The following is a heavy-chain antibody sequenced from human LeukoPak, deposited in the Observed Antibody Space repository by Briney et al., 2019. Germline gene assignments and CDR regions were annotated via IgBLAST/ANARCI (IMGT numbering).Heavy chain of an antibody. CDR3: ARETKRGYSYGPWVY. V-gene: IGHV1-3*01. J-gene: IGHJ4*02. CDR2: INAGNGNT. Sequence: ASVKVSCKVSGYTLTELSMHWVRQAPGQRLEWMGWINAGNGNTKYSQKFQGRVTITRDTSASTAYMELSSLRSEDTAVYYCARETKRGYSYGPWVYWGQGTLVAVSS. CDR1: GYTLTELS. D-gene: IGHD5-18*01.